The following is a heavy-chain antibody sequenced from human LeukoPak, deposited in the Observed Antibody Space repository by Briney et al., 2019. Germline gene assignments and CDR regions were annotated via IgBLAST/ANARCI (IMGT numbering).Heavy chain of an antibody. J-gene: IGHJ5*02. CDR3: ARESVRFGVVKEGDL. CDR2: IIVSLGIT. D-gene: IGHD3-3*01. CDR1: GGSLSDSA. Sequence: GASVKVSCKASGGSLSDSAVFWVRQAPGRGLEWMGKIIVSLGITDYAQKFQDRVTITADKTTSTAYMELSSLRSDDTAVYYCARESVRFGVVKEGDLWGQGTLVSVSS. V-gene: IGHV1-69*04.